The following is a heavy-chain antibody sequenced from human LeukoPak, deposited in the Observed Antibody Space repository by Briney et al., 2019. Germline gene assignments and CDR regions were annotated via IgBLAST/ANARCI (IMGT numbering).Heavy chain of an antibody. CDR3: AKVRIGYCSGGNCYVFDY. CDR2: ISGSGGST. V-gene: IGHV3-23*01. Sequence: PGGSLRLSCAASGFTFSSYAMSWVRQAPGKGLEWVSAISGSGGSTYYADSVKGRFTISRDNSKNTLYLQMNSLGVEDTAVYYCAKVRIGYCSGGNCYVFDYWGQGTLVTVSS. CDR1: GFTFSSYA. J-gene: IGHJ4*02. D-gene: IGHD2-15*01.